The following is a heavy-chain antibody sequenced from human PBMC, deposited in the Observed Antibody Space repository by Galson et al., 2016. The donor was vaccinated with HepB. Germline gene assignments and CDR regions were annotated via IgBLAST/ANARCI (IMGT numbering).Heavy chain of an antibody. CDR2: ISGSASAI. J-gene: IGHJ3*02. CDR3: ARLDGYDRVTFDM. V-gene: IGHV3-48*01. Sequence: SLRLSCATSGFTFNSYNMNWVRQAPGKGLEWVSYISGSASAIYYADSVKGRFTVSRDNSKKTLYVQMNSLRAEDTPVYYCARLDGYDRVTFDMWGQGTMVTVSS. CDR1: GFTFNSYN. D-gene: IGHD3-22*01.